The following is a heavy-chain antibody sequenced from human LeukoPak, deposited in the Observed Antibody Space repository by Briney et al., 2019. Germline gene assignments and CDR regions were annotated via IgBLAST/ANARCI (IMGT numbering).Heavy chain of an antibody. V-gene: IGHV1-18*01. CDR1: GYTFTSYG. D-gene: IGHD3-22*01. J-gene: IGHJ5*02. Sequence: ASVKVSCKASGYTFTSYGISWVRQAPGQGLEWMGWISAYNGNTNYAQKLQGRVTMTTDTSTSTAYMELRSLRSDDTVVYYCARARSPSSGYLLRDHNWFDPWGQGTLVTVSS. CDR2: ISAYNGNT. CDR3: ARARSPSSGYLLRDHNWFDP.